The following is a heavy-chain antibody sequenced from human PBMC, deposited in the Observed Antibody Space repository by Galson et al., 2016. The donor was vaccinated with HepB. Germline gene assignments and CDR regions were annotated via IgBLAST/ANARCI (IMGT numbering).Heavy chain of an antibody. Sequence: SVKVSCKASGYTFTTYGIHWVRQAPGQRLEWMGWINTGNGNTKYSQKFQGRVTITRDTSASTVHMELSSLRSEDTAVYYCARDDTTMLRGIIMPFDYWGQGTLVTVSS. J-gene: IGHJ4*02. CDR3: ARDDTTMLRGIIMPFDY. D-gene: IGHD3-10*01. CDR1: GYTFTTYG. CDR2: INTGNGNT. V-gene: IGHV1-3*04.